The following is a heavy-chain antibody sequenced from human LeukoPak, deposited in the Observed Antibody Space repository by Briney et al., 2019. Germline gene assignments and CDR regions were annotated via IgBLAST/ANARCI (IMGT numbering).Heavy chain of an antibody. D-gene: IGHD3-22*01. J-gene: IGHJ4*02. CDR2: IYHSGST. CDR3: ARAYYDSSGLDY. V-gene: IGHV4-4*02. Sequence: SETLSLTCAVSGGSISSSNWWSWVSQPPGKGLEWIGEIYHSGSTNYNPSLKSRVTISVDKSKNQFSLKLSSVTAADTAVYYCARAYYDSSGLDYWGQGTLVTVSS. CDR1: GGSISSSNW.